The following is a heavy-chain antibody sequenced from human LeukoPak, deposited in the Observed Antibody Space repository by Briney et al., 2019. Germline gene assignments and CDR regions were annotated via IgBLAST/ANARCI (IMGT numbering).Heavy chain of an antibody. V-gene: IGHV3-23*01. CDR1: GFTFSSYA. CDR2: ISGSGGST. CDR3: AKERGENRYSSGWYGGGTVDAFDI. Sequence: PGGSLRLSCAASGFTFSSYATSWVRQAPGKGLEWVSAISGSGGSTYYADSVKGRFTISRDNSKNTLYLQMNSLRAEDTAVYYCAKERGENRYSSGWYGGGTVDAFDIWGQGTMVTVSS. D-gene: IGHD6-19*01. J-gene: IGHJ3*02.